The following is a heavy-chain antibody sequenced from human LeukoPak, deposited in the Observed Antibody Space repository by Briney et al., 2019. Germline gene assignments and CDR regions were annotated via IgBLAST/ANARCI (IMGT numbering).Heavy chain of an antibody. CDR2: ILYSGGT. Sequence: SETLSLTCTVSGDSISGYYWSWIRQPPGKGLEWIGYILYSGGTNYNPSLKSRVTMSVDTSKNQFSLKLSSVTAADTAVYYCARYYCTSSCYHFDYWGQGTLVTVSS. V-gene: IGHV4-59*01. CDR1: GDSISGYY. D-gene: IGHD2-2*01. CDR3: ARYYCTSSCYHFDY. J-gene: IGHJ4*02.